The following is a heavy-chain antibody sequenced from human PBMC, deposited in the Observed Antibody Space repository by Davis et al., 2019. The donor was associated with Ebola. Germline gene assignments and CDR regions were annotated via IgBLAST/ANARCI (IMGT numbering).Heavy chain of an antibody. J-gene: IGHJ4*02. V-gene: IGHV3-21*01. D-gene: IGHD1-26*01. CDR3: ARDLGGSYHFDY. CDR1: GFTFSSYS. Sequence: GGSLRLSCAASGFTFSSYSMNWVRQAPGKGLEWVSSISSSSSYIYYADSVKGRFTISRDNAKNSLYLQMNSLRAEDTAVYYCARDLGGSYHFDYWGQGTLVTVSS. CDR2: ISSSSSYI.